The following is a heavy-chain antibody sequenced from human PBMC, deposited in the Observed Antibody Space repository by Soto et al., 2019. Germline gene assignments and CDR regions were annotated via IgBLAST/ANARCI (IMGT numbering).Heavy chain of an antibody. D-gene: IGHD3-22*01. J-gene: IGHJ4*02. CDR1: GFSLSTSGVG. V-gene: IGHV2-5*02. Sequence: QITLKESGPTLVKPTQTLTLTCTFSGFSLSTSGVGVGWIRQPPGKALEWLALIYWDDDKRYSPSLKSRLTSTKDTSKNQVVLTMTNMDPVDTATYYCAHSTYYYDSSGYYSNFPFDYWGQGTLVTVSS. CDR2: IYWDDDK. CDR3: AHSTYYYDSSGYYSNFPFDY.